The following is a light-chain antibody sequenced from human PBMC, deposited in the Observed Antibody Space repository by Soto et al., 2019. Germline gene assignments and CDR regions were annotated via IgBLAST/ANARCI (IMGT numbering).Light chain of an antibody. CDR3: QQYYTTRT. J-gene: IGKJ1*01. V-gene: IGKV4-1*01. CDR2: WAS. Sequence: DIVMTQSPDSLAVSLGERATINCKSSQTVLYSSNNKNYLAWYQQKPGQPPKLLIYWASTRESGVPDRFNGSGSEKDFTLTISSRQAEDVAVYYCQQYYTTRTFGQGTKVEIK. CDR1: QTVLYSSNNKNY.